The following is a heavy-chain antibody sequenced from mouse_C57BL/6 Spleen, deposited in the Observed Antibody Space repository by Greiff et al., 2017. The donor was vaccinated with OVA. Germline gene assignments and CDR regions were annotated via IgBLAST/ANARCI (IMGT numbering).Heavy chain of an antibody. V-gene: IGHV1-39*01. CDR3: ARAPYFSGSSPNWCFDV. J-gene: IGHJ1*03. CDR2: INPNYGTT. CDR1: GYSFTDYN. D-gene: IGHD1-1*01. Sequence: EVKLQESGPELVKPGASVKISCKASGYSFTDYNMNWVKQSNGKSLEWIGVINPNYGTTSYNQKFKGKATLTVDQSSSTAYMQLNSLTSEDSAVYYSARAPYFSGSSPNWCFDVWGTGTTVTVSS.